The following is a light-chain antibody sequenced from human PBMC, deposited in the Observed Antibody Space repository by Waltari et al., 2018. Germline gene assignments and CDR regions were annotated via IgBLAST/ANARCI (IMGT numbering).Light chain of an antibody. CDR2: LGS. J-gene: IGKJ3*01. CDR1: QSPLRSTGYNF. Sequence: DIVMTQSPLSLSVTPGEPASISCRSSQSPLRSTGYNFLDWYLQKPGQPPQLLISLGSDRASGVPDRFSGSGTGTDFTLKISRVEAEDVGIYYCMQALHTPTTFGPGTKVDIK. CDR3: MQALHTPTT. V-gene: IGKV2-28*01.